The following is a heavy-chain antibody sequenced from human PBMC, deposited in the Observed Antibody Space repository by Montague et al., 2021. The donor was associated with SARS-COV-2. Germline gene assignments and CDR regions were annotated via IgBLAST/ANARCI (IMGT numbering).Heavy chain of an antibody. CDR2: ISSSGSTI. CDR3: ATMATDLYYNGMDV. CDR1: GFTFSSYE. Sequence: SLRLSCAASGFTFSSYEMNWARQAQGKGLEWVSYISSSGSTISYADSVKGRFTISRDNAKDSLYLQMNSLRAEDTAVYYCATMATDLYYNGMDVWGQGTTVTVSS. V-gene: IGHV3-48*03. D-gene: IGHD5-24*01. J-gene: IGHJ6*02.